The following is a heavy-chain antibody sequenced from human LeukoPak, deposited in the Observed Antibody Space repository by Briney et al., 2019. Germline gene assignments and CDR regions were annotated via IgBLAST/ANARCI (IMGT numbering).Heavy chain of an antibody. D-gene: IGHD2-2*01. J-gene: IGHJ3*02. CDR3: ARGVGDCSSTSCYNDAFDI. CDR1: GGSFSSGSYY. V-gene: IGHV4-39*07. CDR2: INHSGST. Sequence: SETLSLTCTVSGGSFSSGSYYWSWIRQPPGKGLEWIGEINHSGSTNYNPSLKSRVTISVDTSKNQFSLKLSSVTAADTAVYYCARGVGDCSSTSCYNDAFDIWGQGTMVTVSS.